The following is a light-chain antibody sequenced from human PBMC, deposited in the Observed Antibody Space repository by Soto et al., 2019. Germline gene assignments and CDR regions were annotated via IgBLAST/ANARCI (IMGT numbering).Light chain of an antibody. CDR2: GAS. Sequence: EIVLTQSPGTLSLSSGERATLSCRASQSVSSNSLAWYQQKPGQAPRLLIYGASSRATGIPDRFSGSGSETDFTLTISRLEPEDFAVYFCQHYGRSPLTFGGGTKVEIK. J-gene: IGKJ4*01. V-gene: IGKV3-20*01. CDR3: QHYGRSPLT. CDR1: QSVSSNS.